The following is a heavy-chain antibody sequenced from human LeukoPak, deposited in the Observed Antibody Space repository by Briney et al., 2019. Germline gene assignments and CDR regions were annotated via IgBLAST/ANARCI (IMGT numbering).Heavy chain of an antibody. V-gene: IGHV3-11*01. J-gene: IGHJ6*02. D-gene: IGHD1-14*01. CDR2: ISSSGSTI. Sequence: GGSLRLSCAASGFTFSDYYMSWIRQAPGKGLEWVSYISSSGSTIYYADSVKGRFTISRDNAKNSLYLQMNSLRAEDTAVYYCATYNRVSTSMDVWGQGTTVTVSS. CDR3: ATYNRVSTSMDV. CDR1: GFTFSDYY.